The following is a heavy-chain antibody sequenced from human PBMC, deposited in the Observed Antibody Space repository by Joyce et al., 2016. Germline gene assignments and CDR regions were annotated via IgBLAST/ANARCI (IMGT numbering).Heavy chain of an antibody. V-gene: IGHV3-30*04. J-gene: IGHJ6*02. D-gene: IGHD4-23*01. CDR3: ARDGNSVRDSYDYGMDV. Sequence: QVQLVESGGGVVQPGKSLRLSCVASGFTFSSHGVHWVRQAPGKGLEWVAGVSYDGRDTYYADSVQGRFTISRDNSKNTLSLQMNNVRPDDSGVYYCARDGNSVRDSYDYGMDVWGQGTTVTVSS. CDR2: VSYDGRDT. CDR1: GFTFSSHG.